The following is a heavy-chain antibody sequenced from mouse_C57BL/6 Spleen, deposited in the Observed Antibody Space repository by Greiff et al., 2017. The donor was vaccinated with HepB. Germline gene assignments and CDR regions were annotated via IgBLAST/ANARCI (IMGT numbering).Heavy chain of an antibody. CDR2: IRNKANGYTT. CDR1: GFTFTDYY. D-gene: IGHD4-1*01. J-gene: IGHJ2*01. CDR3: ARSSNWVFDY. V-gene: IGHV7-3*01. Sequence: EVKLVESGGGLVQPGGSLSLSCAASGFTFTDYYMSWVRQPPGKALEWLGFIRNKANGYTTEYSASVKGRFTISRDNSQSILYLQMNALRAEDSATYYCARSSNWVFDYWGQGTTLTVSS.